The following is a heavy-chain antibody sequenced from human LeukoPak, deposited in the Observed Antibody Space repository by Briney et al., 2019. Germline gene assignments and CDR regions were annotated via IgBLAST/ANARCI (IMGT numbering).Heavy chain of an antibody. V-gene: IGHV4-34*01. Sequence: SETLSLTCAVYGGSFSGYYWSWIRQPPGKGLEWIGEINHSGSTNYNPSLKSRVTISVDTSKTQFSLKLSSVPAADTAVYYCARAHGVIVVVPAANQNWFDPWGQGTLVTVSS. CDR2: INHSGST. J-gene: IGHJ5*02. CDR3: ARAHGVIVVVPAANQNWFDP. CDR1: GGSFSGYY. D-gene: IGHD2-2*01.